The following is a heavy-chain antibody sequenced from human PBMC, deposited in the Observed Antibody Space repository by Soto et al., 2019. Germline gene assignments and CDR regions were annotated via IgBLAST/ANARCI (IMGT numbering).Heavy chain of an antibody. CDR1: GFTFSSYG. J-gene: IGHJ5*02. D-gene: IGHD4-17*01. CDR2: IWYDGSNK. Sequence: ESGGGVVQPGRSLRLSCAASGFTFSSYGMHWVRQAPGKGLEWVAVIWYDGSNKYYADSVKGRFTISRDNSKNTLYLQMNSLRAEDTAVYYCARDFDSNYGDPNWFDPWGQGTLVTVSS. CDR3: ARDFDSNYGDPNWFDP. V-gene: IGHV3-33*01.